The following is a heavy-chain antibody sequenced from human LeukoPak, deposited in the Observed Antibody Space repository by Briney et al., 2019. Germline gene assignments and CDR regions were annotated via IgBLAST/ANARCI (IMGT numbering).Heavy chain of an antibody. CDR3: AGPHSSGYLDY. CDR1: GYTFTGYY. D-gene: IGHD6-19*01. CDR2: INPNTGDT. J-gene: IGHJ4*02. Sequence: ASVKVSCKASGYTFTGYYMHWVRQAPGQGLEWMGWINPNTGDTNYAQKFQGRVTMTRYTSISTAYMDLSRLRSDDTAVYYCAGPHSSGYLDYWGQGTLVTVSS. V-gene: IGHV1-2*02.